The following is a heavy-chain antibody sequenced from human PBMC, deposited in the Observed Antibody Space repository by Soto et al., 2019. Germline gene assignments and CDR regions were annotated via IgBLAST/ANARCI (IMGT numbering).Heavy chain of an antibody. CDR1: GYTFTSYG. D-gene: IGHD4-17*01. CDR2: ISAYNGNT. Sequence: GASVNVSCKASGYTFTSYGISWVRQAPGQGLEWMGWISAYNGNTNYAQKLQGRVTMTTDTSTSTAYMELRSLRSDDTAVYYCARNYGDYAPYYYYMDVWGKGTTVTVSS. V-gene: IGHV1-18*01. J-gene: IGHJ6*03. CDR3: ARNYGDYAPYYYYMDV.